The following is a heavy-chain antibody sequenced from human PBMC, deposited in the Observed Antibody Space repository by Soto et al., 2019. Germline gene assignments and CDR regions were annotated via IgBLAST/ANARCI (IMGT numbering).Heavy chain of an antibody. V-gene: IGHV3-23*01. CDR3: AKYWYDLWSGYAPVEPNWFDR. D-gene: IGHD3-3*01. Sequence: EVQLLESGGGLVQPGGSLRLSCAASGFTFSSYAMSWVRQAPGKGLEWVSAISGSGGSTYYADSVKGRFTISRDNSKNKLYLQRNSLRAEDTAVDYCAKYWYDLWSGYAPVEPNWFDRGGQGTLVTVSS. CDR2: ISGSGGST. J-gene: IGHJ5*02. CDR1: GFTFSSYA.